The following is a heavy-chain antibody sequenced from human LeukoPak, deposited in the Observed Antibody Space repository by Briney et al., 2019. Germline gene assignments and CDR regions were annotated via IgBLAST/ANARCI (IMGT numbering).Heavy chain of an antibody. CDR3: ARYCSSTSCSNPYYYGMDV. V-gene: IGHV3-21*01. Sequence: GGSLRISCAASGFTFSSYSMNWVRQAPGKGLEWVSSISSSSSYIYYADSVKGRFTISRDNAKNSLYLQMNSLRAEDTAVYYCARYCSSTSCSNPYYYGMDVWGQGTTVTVSS. CDR1: GFTFSSYS. D-gene: IGHD2-2*01. CDR2: ISSSSSYI. J-gene: IGHJ6*02.